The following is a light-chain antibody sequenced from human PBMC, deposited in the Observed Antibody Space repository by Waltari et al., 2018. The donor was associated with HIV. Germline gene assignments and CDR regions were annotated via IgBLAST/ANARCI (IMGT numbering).Light chain of an antibody. CDR3: QTWGTGIRV. Sequence: QLVLTQSPSASASLGASVKLKSILHSGHNNCAVTGHQQQPQKGPRYLMKVNTDGSHTKGDGIPDRFSGSSSGTERYLTISSLQSEDEADYYCQTWGTGIRVFGGGTKLTVL. CDR2: VNTDGSH. V-gene: IGLV4-69*02. CDR1: SGHNNCA. J-gene: IGLJ3*02.